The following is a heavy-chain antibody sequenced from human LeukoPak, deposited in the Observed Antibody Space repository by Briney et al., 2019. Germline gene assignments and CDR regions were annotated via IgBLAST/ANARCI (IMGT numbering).Heavy chain of an antibody. CDR3: ARDDGYNWNEDY. V-gene: IGHV3-30-3*01. CDR1: GFTFSSYA. D-gene: IGHD1-1*01. J-gene: IGHJ4*02. CDR2: ISYDGSNK. Sequence: GRSLRLSCAASGFTFSSYAMHWVRQAPGKGLEWVAVISYDGSNKYYADSVKGRFTISRDNAKNSLYLQMNSLRAEDTAVYYCARDDGYNWNEDYWGQGTLVTVSS.